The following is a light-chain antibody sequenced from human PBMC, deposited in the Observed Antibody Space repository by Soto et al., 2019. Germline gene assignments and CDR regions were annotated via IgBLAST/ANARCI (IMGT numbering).Light chain of an antibody. CDR3: QQYGSSPAWT. V-gene: IGKV3-20*01. Sequence: EIVCTQSPGTLSLSPGERATLSFRASQSVSSSYLAWYQQKPGQAPRLLIYGASSRATGIPDRFSGSGSGTDFTLTISRLEPEDFAVYYCQQYGSSPAWTFGQGTKVDIK. J-gene: IGKJ1*01. CDR2: GAS. CDR1: QSVSSSY.